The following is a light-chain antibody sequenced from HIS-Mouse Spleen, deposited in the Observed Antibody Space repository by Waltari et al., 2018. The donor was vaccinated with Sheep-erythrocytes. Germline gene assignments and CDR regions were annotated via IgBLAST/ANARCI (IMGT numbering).Light chain of an antibody. Sequence: DIQMTHSPSFLSASVGVRVPITCRASHCISSYLNWYQQKPGKAPKLLIYAASSLQSGVPSRFSGSGSGTDFTLTISSLQPEDFATYYCQQSYSTPYTFGQGTKLEIK. CDR3: QQSYSTPYT. J-gene: IGKJ2*01. CDR1: HCISSY. CDR2: AAS. V-gene: IGKV1-39*01.